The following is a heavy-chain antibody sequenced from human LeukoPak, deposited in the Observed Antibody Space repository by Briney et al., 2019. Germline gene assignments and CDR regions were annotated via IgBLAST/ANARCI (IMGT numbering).Heavy chain of an antibody. CDR1: GGSISSDY. Sequence: PSETLSLTCTVSGGSISSDYWSWIRQPAGKGLEWIGRIYTSGSTNYNPSLKSRVTMSVDTSKNQFSLKLSSVTAADTAVYYCARRYSSSWPNSNWFDPWGQGTLVTVS. J-gene: IGHJ5*02. V-gene: IGHV4-4*07. CDR3: ARRYSSSWPNSNWFDP. D-gene: IGHD6-13*01. CDR2: IYTSGST.